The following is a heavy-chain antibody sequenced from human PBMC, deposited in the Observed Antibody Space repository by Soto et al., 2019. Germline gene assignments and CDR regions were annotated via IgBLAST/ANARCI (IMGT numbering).Heavy chain of an antibody. CDR3: ARRVVLPAAIEGAYYYGMDV. D-gene: IGHD2-2*01. CDR2: IIPILVTA. Sequence: ASVKVSCKASGGTFSSYAISWVRRAPGQGLEWMGGIIPILVTANYAQKFQGRVTITADKSTSTAYMELSSLRSEDTAVYYCARRVVLPAAIEGAYYYGMDVWGQGTTVTVSS. J-gene: IGHJ6*02. CDR1: GGTFSSYA. V-gene: IGHV1-69*06.